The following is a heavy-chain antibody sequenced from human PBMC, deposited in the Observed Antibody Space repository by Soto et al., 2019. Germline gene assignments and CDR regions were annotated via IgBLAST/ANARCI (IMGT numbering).Heavy chain of an antibody. CDR1: GGSISSSNW. Sequence: SETLSLTCAVSGGSISSSNWWSWVRQPPGKGLEWIGEIYHSGSTNYNPSLKSRVTISVDKSKNQLSLKLSSVTAADTAVYYCARALEAAANPLYYYYGMDVWGQGTTVTASS. CDR3: ARALEAAANPLYYYYGMDV. J-gene: IGHJ6*02. V-gene: IGHV4-4*02. D-gene: IGHD6-13*01. CDR2: IYHSGST.